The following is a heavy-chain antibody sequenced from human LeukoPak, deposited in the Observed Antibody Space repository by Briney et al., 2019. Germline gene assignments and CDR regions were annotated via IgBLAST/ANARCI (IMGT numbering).Heavy chain of an antibody. V-gene: IGHV3-20*04. Sequence: GGSLRLSCAASGFTVSSNYMSWVRQAPGKGLEWVSGINWNGGSTGYADSVEGRFTISRDNAKNSLYLQMNSLRAEDTALYYCARAPRAAAGNYVNWFDPWGQGTLVTVSS. CDR2: INWNGGST. CDR3: ARAPRAAAGNYVNWFDP. CDR1: GFTVSSNY. J-gene: IGHJ5*02. D-gene: IGHD6-13*01.